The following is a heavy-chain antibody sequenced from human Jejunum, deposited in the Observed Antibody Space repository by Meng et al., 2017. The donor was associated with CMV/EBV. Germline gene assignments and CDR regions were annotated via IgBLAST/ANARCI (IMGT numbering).Heavy chain of an antibody. Sequence: AELVQYGGEVKKSWDVVHVSCKASGYTFTNYGITWVRQAPGQGLEWMGWISAYNGNTNYAQTLQGRVTMTTDTSTSTAYMELGSLRSDDTAVYYCARVEVGITSGDYWGQGTLVTVSS. V-gene: IGHV1-18*01. CDR3: ARVEVGITSGDY. J-gene: IGHJ4*02. D-gene: IGHD1-26*01. CDR2: ISAYNGNT. CDR1: GYTFTNYG.